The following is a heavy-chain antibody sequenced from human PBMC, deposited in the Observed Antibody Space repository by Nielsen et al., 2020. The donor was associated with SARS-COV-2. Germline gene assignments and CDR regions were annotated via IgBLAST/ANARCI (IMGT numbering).Heavy chain of an antibody. D-gene: IGHD3-3*02. CDR2: IYHSGTT. CDR3: VRAPVHSSEAPDY. V-gene: IGHV4-30-4*01. Sequence: SETLSLTCSVFSDSIISNDYYWSWFRQPAGRGLEWIGFIYHSGTTSYNPSLQSRVTISVDTSKNQFSLRLNSVTAADTAVYFCVRAPVHSSEAPDYWGQGTLVTVSS. J-gene: IGHJ4*02. CDR1: SDSIISNDYY.